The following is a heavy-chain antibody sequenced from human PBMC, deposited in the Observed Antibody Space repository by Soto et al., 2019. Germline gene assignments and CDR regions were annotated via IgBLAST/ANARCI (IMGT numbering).Heavy chain of an antibody. CDR3: ARGGPRSVYSSSSLFS. D-gene: IGHD6-13*01. Sequence: SETLSLTCAVYGGSFSGYYWSWIRQPPGKGLEWIGEINHSGSTNYNPSLKSRVTISVDTSKNQFSLKLSSVTAADTAVYYCARGGPRSVYSSSSLFSWGQGTLVPVSS. V-gene: IGHV4-34*01. J-gene: IGHJ5*02. CDR1: GGSFSGYY. CDR2: INHSGST.